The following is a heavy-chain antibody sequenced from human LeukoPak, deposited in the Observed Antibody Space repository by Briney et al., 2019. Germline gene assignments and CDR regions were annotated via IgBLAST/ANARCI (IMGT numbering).Heavy chain of an antibody. D-gene: IGHD3-3*01. J-gene: IGHJ4*02. CDR2: IKQDGSEK. Sequence: GGSLRLSCTGSGFISGSYWMSWVRQAPGKGLEWVANIKQDGSEKYYVDSVKGRFTISRDNAKNSLYLQMSSLRAEDTAVYYCARHVRFEGVDYWGQGTLVTVSS. V-gene: IGHV3-7*01. CDR3: ARHVRFEGVDY. CDR1: GFISGSYW.